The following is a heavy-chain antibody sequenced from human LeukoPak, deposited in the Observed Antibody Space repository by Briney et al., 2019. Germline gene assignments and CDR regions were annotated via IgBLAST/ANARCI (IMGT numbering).Heavy chain of an antibody. Sequence: GGSLRLSCAASGFTFSSYAMSWVRQAPGKGLEWVSAISGSGGSTYYADSVKGRFTISRDNSKNTLYLQMNSLRAEDTAAYYCAKDPNYYDSSGYFDYWGQGTLVTVSS. CDR2: ISGSGGST. V-gene: IGHV3-23*01. D-gene: IGHD3-22*01. J-gene: IGHJ4*02. CDR3: AKDPNYYDSSGYFDY. CDR1: GFTFSSYA.